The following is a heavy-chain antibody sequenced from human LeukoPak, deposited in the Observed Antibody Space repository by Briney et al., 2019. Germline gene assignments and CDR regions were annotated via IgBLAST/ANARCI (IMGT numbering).Heavy chain of an antibody. V-gene: IGHV4-59*01. CDR2: IYYSGST. CDR1: LGSISSYY. CDR3: ARAKGNWFDP. J-gene: IGHJ5*02. Sequence: SETLSLTCTVSLGSISSYYWSWIRQPRGKGLEGIGYIYYSGSTNYNPSIQSRVTISVYPCKNQFSLKLSSVTAADTAVYYCARAKGNWFDPWGQGTLVTVSS.